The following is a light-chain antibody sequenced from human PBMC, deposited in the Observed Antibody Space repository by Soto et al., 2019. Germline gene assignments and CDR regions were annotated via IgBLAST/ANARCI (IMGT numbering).Light chain of an antibody. V-gene: IGLV2-8*01. CDR2: EVS. J-gene: IGLJ1*01. CDR3: SSYAGTNNYV. Sequence: QSALTQPPSASGSPGQSVTISCTGTSSDVGGYNYVSWYQQHPGKAPKLMIYEVSKRPSGVPDRFSGSKSGNTASLTVSGPQSEDEAYYSCSSYAGTNNYVFGTGTKLTVL. CDR1: SSDVGGYNY.